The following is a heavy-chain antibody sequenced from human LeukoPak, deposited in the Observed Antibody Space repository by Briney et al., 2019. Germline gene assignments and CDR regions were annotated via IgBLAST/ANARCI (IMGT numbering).Heavy chain of an antibody. CDR2: IEQDGSEK. D-gene: IGHD1-26*01. J-gene: IGHJ3*02. CDR1: GFTFSSYW. CDR3: ARDKLVGAIAFDI. V-gene: IGHV3-7*01. Sequence: GGSLRLSCAASGFTFSSYWTSWVRQAPGKGLEWVANIEQDGSEKYYVDSVKGRFTISRDNAKNSLYLQMNSLRAEDTAVYYCARDKLVGAIAFDIWGQGTMVTVSS.